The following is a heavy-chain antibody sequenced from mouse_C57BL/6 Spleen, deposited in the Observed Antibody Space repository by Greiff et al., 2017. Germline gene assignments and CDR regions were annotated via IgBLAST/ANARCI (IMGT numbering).Heavy chain of an antibody. CDR1: GFTFSSYA. CDR3: TREGRTGTGDMDY. V-gene: IGHV5-9-1*02. CDR2: ISSGGDYI. D-gene: IGHD4-1*01. Sequence: EVQLVESGEGLVKPGGSLKLSCAASGFTFSSYAMSWVRQTPEKRLEWVAYISSGGDYIYYADTVKGRFTISRDNDRNTLYLQMISPKSEDAAMYYCTREGRTGTGDMDYWGQGTSVTVSS. J-gene: IGHJ4*01.